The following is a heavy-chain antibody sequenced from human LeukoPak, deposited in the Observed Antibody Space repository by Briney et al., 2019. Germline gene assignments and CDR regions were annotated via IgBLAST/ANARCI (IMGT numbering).Heavy chain of an antibody. Sequence: PGGSLRLSCAASGFTFSSYSMNWVRQAPGKGLEWVSSISSSSSYIYYADSVKGRFTISRDNAKNSLYLQMNSLRAEDTAVYYCAREGAYGDYVFYYYYGMDVWGQGTTVTVSS. CDR1: GFTFSSYS. CDR2: ISSSSSYI. CDR3: AREGAYGDYVFYYYYGMDV. J-gene: IGHJ6*02. V-gene: IGHV3-21*01. D-gene: IGHD4-17*01.